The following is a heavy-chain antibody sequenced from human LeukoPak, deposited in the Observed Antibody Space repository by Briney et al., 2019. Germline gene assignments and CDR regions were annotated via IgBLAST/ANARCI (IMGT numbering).Heavy chain of an antibody. J-gene: IGHJ5*02. CDR2: IYSGGDT. CDR1: GFSVSNNY. V-gene: IGHV3-53*01. CDR3: ATVRPSYCSSTSCPHTFDP. D-gene: IGHD2-2*01. Sequence: QPGGSLRLSCAASGFSVSNNYMSWVRQAPGKGLEWVSFIYSGGDTKYADSVRGRFTISRDNSKNTLYLQMNSLRDEDTAVYYCATVRPSYCSSTSCPHTFDPWGQGTLVTVSS.